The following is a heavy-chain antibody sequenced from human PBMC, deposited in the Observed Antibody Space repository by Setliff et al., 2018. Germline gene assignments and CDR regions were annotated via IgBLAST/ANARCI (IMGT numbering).Heavy chain of an antibody. CDR1: GGSVSNSGFF. D-gene: IGHD3-3*01. CDR2: IYDSGSS. V-gene: IGHV4-39*07. J-gene: IGHJ6*03. Sequence: PSETLSLTCTVSGGSVSNSGFFWGWLRQAPGKGLEWIGNIYDSGSSNYNASLKSRLIITRDTSKNQFSLSLTSVTAEDTAVYYCARMSGFQYIDVWDKGTTVTV. CDR3: ARMSGFQYIDV.